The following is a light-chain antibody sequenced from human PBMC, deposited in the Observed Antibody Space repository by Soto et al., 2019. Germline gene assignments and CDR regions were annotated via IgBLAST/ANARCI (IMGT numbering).Light chain of an antibody. V-gene: IGKV1-8*01. CDR1: QGISSY. Sequence: AIRMTQSPSSFSASTGDRVTITCRASQGISSYLAWYQQKPGKAPKLLIYAASTLQSGVPSRFSGSGSGTDLTLPISCLQSEDFATYYCQQYYSYRWTFGQGTKVEMK. J-gene: IGKJ1*01. CDR3: QQYYSYRWT. CDR2: AAS.